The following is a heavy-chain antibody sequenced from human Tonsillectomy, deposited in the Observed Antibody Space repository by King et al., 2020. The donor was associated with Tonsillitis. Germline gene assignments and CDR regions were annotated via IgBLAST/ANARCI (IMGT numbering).Heavy chain of an antibody. J-gene: IGHJ3*02. CDR1: GFTFSSYW. CDR2: IKGDGSLK. D-gene: IGHD3-22*01. Sequence: VQLVESGGGLVQPGGSLRLSCAASGFTFSSYWMIWIRQAPGKGLEWVANIKGDGSLKYYVDSVKGRFTISRDNAKSSLYLQMDSLRVEDTAVYYCGRVMNYHDSSVYYDVFDIWGQGTMVTVSS. V-gene: IGHV3-7*01. CDR3: GRVMNYHDSSVYYDVFDI.